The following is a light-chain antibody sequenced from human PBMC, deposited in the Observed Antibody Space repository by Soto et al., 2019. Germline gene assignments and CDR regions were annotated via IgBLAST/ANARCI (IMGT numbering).Light chain of an antibody. CDR3: SSYTSSRTHVV. CDR2: DVS. Sequence: QSVLTQPASVSGSPGQSITISCTGTSSYVGVYNYVSWYQQNPGKAPKLMIYDVSNRPSGVSNRFSCSKSGNTASLTISGLQAEDEADYYCSSYTSSRTHVVFGGGTKITVL. V-gene: IGLV2-14*01. J-gene: IGLJ2*01. CDR1: SSYVGVYNY.